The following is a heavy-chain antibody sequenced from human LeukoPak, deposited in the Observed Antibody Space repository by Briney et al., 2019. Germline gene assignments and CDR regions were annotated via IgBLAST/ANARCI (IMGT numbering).Heavy chain of an antibody. CDR3: AREYGDYDY. CDR1: GYTFTSYG. J-gene: IGHJ4*02. V-gene: IGHV1-18*01. Sequence: GASVKVSCKSSGYTFTSYGISWVRQAPGQGLEWMGWISAYNGDTNYAQEFQGRVTMTTDTSTSTAYMELRSLRYDDTALYYCAREYGDYDYWGQGTLVTVSS. D-gene: IGHD4-17*01. CDR2: ISAYNGDT.